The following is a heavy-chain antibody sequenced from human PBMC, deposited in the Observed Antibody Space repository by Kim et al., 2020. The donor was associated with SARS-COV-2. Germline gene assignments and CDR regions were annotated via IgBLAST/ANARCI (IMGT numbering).Heavy chain of an antibody. CDR3: ARDEGYCSSTSCPITPGWFDP. J-gene: IGHJ5*02. CDR1: GYTFTGYY. CDR2: INPNSGGT. V-gene: IGHV1-2*02. Sequence: ASVKVSCKASGYTFTGYYMHWVRQAPGQGLEWMGWINPNSGGTNYAQKFQGRVTMTRDTSISTAYMELSRLRSDDTAVYYCARDEGYCSSTSCPITPGWFDPWGQGTLVTVSS. D-gene: IGHD2-2*01.